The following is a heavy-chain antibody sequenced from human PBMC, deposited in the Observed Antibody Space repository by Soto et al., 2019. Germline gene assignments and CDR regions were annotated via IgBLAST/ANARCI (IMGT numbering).Heavy chain of an antibody. CDR1: GFTFSSYW. J-gene: IGHJ4*02. Sequence: PGGSLRLSCAASGFTFSSYWMHWVRQAPGKGLVWVSRLNSYGSTTNYADSVKGRFTISRDNAKNTLYLQMNSVRADDTAVYFCVRAIAVVGTPFHYYDSWGQGALVTVSS. CDR3: VRAIAVVGTPFHYYDS. D-gene: IGHD1-1*01. V-gene: IGHV3-74*01. CDR2: LNSYGSTT.